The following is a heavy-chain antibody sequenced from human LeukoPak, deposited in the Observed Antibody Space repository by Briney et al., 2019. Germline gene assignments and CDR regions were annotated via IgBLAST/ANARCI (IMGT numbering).Heavy chain of an antibody. CDR3: AQEVYGAYGV. V-gene: IGHV3-23*01. D-gene: IGHD4/OR15-4a*01. Sequence: AGGSLRLSCAASGFTFSSYAMSWVRQAPGKGLEWVSAIIGGGGTTYYADSVKGRFTISRDNSKNTLYLQMSSLRAEDTAVYYCAQEVYGAYGVWGRGTQVTVSS. J-gene: IGHJ2*01. CDR2: IIGGGGTT. CDR1: GFTFSSYA.